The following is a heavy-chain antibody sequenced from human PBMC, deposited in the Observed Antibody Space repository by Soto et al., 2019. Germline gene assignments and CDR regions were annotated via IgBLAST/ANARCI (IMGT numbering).Heavy chain of an antibody. J-gene: IGHJ6*02. CDR3: ARGGGGNSWYGVGYYYYGMDV. D-gene: IGHD6-13*01. CDR2: ISAYNGDT. V-gene: IGHV1-18*04. Sequence: VASVKVSCKASGYTFTNYAISWVRQAPGQGLEWMGWISAYNGDTKYAQKLQGRVTMTTDTSTTTAYMELRSLRSDDAAVYFCARGGGGNSWYGVGYYYYGMDVWGQGTTVTVSS. CDR1: GYTFTNYA.